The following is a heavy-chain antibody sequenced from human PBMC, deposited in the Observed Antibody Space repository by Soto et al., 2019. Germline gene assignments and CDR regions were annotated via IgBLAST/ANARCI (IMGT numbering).Heavy chain of an antibody. V-gene: IGHV4-31*01. D-gene: IGHD2-21*01. J-gene: IGHJ5*02. Sequence: TPSLTFSVSGAALNRGNYYWSWVRQVPGKGLEWIGQIYVTGDVEYNPSPRDPITISQDTSERQLSLKLRIVTAADTAVYYCARLRIATNNYKWFDPWGQGTMVTVSS. CDR1: GAALNRGNYY. CDR2: IYVTGDV. CDR3: ARLRIATNNYKWFDP.